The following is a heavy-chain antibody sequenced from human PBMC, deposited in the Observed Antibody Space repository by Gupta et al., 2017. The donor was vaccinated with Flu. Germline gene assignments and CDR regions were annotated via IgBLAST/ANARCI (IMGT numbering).Heavy chain of an antibody. J-gene: IGHJ2*01. CDR3: TRTDPPPGYCSGGRCKSLYWHFDL. CDR1: GITFSTNW. Sequence: EVELVESGGGLVHPGGSLRLSCAASGITFSTNWMPWVRQAPGKGLEWVSRINSDGSSTYYADSVKGRFTISRDNAKNTVYVQMNSLRDDDTALYYCTRTDPPPGYCSGGRCKSLYWHFDLWGRGTLVTVSS. V-gene: IGHV3-74*01. CDR2: INSDGSST. D-gene: IGHD2-15*01.